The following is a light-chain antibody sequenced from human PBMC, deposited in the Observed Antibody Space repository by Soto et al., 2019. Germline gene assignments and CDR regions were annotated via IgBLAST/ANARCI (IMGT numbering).Light chain of an antibody. J-gene: IGKJ1*01. CDR3: QQTLSFTPT. V-gene: IGKV1-12*01. CDR1: QAIDSW. CDR2: TGS. Sequence: DIQMTQSPSSVDSSVGAIGTVTCPASQAIDSWLAWYQKKPGEAPKLLIFTGSLLHSGVPPRFSGSGSGTDFTLTISSLQTEDFATYDCQQTLSFTPTFGQGTKVDI.